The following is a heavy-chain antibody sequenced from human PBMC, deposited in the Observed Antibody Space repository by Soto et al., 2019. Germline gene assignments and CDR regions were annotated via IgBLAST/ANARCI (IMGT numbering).Heavy chain of an antibody. J-gene: IGHJ4*02. CDR3: ARDFWGLSHFDY. Sequence: EVHLLESGGALVQPGGSLRLSCAASGFTFDTYAMSWVRQAPGKGLEWVSGFSGSGGSTYYADSVKGRFTISRDNSQNTLYLQMNSLRTEDTAVYYCARDFWGLSHFDYWGQGTRVTVSS. CDR2: FSGSGGST. CDR1: GFTFDTYA. D-gene: IGHD3-16*01. V-gene: IGHV3-23*01.